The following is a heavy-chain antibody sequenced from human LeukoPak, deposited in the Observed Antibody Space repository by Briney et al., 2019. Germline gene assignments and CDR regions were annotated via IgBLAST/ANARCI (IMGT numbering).Heavy chain of an antibody. CDR1: GGTFSSYA. Sequence: GASVKVSCKASGGTFSSYAISWVRQAPGQGLEWMGRIIPILGIANYAQKFQGRVTITADKSTSTAYMELSSLRSEDTAVYYCATESYGSGSYPFFDYWGQGTLVTVSS. J-gene: IGHJ4*02. D-gene: IGHD3-10*01. V-gene: IGHV1-69*04. CDR2: IIPILGIA. CDR3: ATESYGSGSYPFFDY.